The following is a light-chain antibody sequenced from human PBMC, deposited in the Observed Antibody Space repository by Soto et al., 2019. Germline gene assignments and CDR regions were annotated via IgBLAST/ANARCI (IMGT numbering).Light chain of an antibody. CDR2: GNN. CDR1: NSNIGAGYD. J-gene: IGLJ2*01. Sequence: QSVLTQPPSVSGAPGQRVTISCTGSNSNIGAGYDVHWYQQLPRIAPKLLIYGNNIRPSGVPDRFSGSKSGTTASLTISGLQADDEAEYFCSSYTAGRTFVFGGGTKLTVL. V-gene: IGLV1-40*01. CDR3: SSYTAGRTFV.